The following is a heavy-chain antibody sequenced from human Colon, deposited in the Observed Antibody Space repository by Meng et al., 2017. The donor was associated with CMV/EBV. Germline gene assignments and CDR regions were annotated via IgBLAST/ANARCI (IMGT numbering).Heavy chain of an antibody. CDR1: GDSITISSHY. J-gene: IGHJ4*02. CDR3: ARGPRITVGGQFFDY. D-gene: IGHD6-19*01. Sequence: SETLSLTCSVSGDSITISSHYWGWIRQSPGKGLQWIGSVYYAGSPYYDASLKSRATISIDTSTNQFSLKLNSLSAADTAVYFCARGPRITVGGQFFDYWGQGTLVTVSS. CDR2: VYYAGSP. V-gene: IGHV4-39*07.